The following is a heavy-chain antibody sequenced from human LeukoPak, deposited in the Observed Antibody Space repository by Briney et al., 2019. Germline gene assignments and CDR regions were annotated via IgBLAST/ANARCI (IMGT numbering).Heavy chain of an antibody. CDR2: IKLDGSDK. J-gene: IGHJ4*02. D-gene: IGHD2-15*01. V-gene: IGHV3-7*01. CDR3: ARGGTIPSDY. CDR1: GFTFSTYN. Sequence: GGSLRLSCAASGFTFSTYNMNWVRQAPGKGLEWVANIKLDGSDKYYVDSVKGRFTISRDNAKNSLYLQMNSLRAEDTAVYYCARGGTIPSDYWGRGTLVTVSS.